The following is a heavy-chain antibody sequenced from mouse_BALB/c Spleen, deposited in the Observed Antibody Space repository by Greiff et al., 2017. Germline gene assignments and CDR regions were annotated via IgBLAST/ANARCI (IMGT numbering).Heavy chain of an antibody. CDR3: ASSPTAWYYFDY. CDR1: GFTFSSFG. V-gene: IGHV5-17*02. D-gene: IGHD1-1*02. CDR2: ISSGSSTI. Sequence: EVMLVESGGGLVQPGGSRKLSCAASGFTFSSFGMHWVRQAPEKGLEWVAYISSGSSTIYYADTVKGRFTISRDNPKNTLFLQMTSLRSEDTAMYYCASSPTAWYYFDYWGQGTTLTVSS. J-gene: IGHJ2*01.